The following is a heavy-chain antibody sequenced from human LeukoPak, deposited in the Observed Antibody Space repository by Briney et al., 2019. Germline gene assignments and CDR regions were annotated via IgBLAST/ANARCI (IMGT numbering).Heavy chain of an antibody. J-gene: IGHJ4*02. D-gene: IGHD6-13*01. CDR2: IIPIFGTA. CDR1: GGTFSSYA. CDR3: ARDRDGGQQLVLLGY. Sequence: GAPVKVSCTASGGTFSSYAISWVRQAPGQGLEWMGGIIPIFGTANYAQKFQGRVTITADESTSTAYMELSSLRSEDTAVYYCARDRDGGQQLVLLGYWGQGTLVTVSS. V-gene: IGHV1-69*13.